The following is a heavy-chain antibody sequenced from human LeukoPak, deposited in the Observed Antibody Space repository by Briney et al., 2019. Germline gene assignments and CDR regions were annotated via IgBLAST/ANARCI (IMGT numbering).Heavy chain of an antibody. CDR3: ARTATPPHSSSWYEDGVLAFDI. CDR1: GGTFSSYA. D-gene: IGHD6-13*01. V-gene: IGHV1-69*01. J-gene: IGHJ3*02. CDR2: IIPIFGTA. Sequence: GPSVKVSCKASGGTFSSYAISWVRQAPGQGLEWMGGIIPIFGTANYAQKFQGRVTITADESTSTAYMELSSLRSEDTAVYYCARTATPPHSSSWYEDGVLAFDIWGQGTMVTVSS.